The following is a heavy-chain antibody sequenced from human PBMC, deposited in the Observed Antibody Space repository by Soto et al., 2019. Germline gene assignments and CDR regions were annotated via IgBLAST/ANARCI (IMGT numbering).Heavy chain of an antibody. CDR1: GYTFNAFY. CDR2: INPSGDGT. V-gene: IGHV1-46*02. D-gene: IGHD4-17*01. CDR3: ARVALGYDYADV. J-gene: IGHJ6*02. Sequence: QVQLVQSGAEVKKPGASVKVSCKAFGYTFNAFYMHWVRQAPGQGLEWMGVINPSGDGTSYAQKFQCRVTMTRYTSTSTVYMELSSLRSEDTSVYYCARVALGYDYADVWGQGTTVTVSS.